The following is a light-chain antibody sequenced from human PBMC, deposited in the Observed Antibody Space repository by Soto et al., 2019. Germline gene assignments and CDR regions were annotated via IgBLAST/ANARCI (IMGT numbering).Light chain of an antibody. V-gene: IGLV2-14*03. Sequence: QSVLTQPASVSGSPGQAITISCSGTSSDVGAFNYVSWYQQHPGKAPKLMIYDVSNRPSGVSNRFSGSKSGHTASLTISGLRAEDEADYYCNSYTSNNTYVFGTGTKVTVL. CDR1: SSDVGAFNY. CDR3: NSYTSNNTYV. CDR2: DVS. J-gene: IGLJ1*01.